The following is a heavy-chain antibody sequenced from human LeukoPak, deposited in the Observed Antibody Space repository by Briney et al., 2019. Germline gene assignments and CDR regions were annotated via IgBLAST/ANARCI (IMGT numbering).Heavy chain of an antibody. J-gene: IGHJ4*02. Sequence: SVKLPCKASGGTFSSYAISWVRQAPGQGLEWMGRIILILGIANYAQTFQGRVTITADKSTSTAYMELSSLRSGDTAVYYCARDLSAYAMVRGVTSPYYLDYWGQGTLVTVSS. D-gene: IGHD3-10*01. CDR1: GGTFSSYA. CDR2: IILILGIA. CDR3: ARDLSAYAMVRGVTSPYYLDY. V-gene: IGHV1-69*04.